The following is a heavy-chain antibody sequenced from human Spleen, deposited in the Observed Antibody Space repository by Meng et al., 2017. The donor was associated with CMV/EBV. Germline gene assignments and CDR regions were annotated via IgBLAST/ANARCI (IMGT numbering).Heavy chain of an antibody. CDR2: INSEGTSR. V-gene: IGHV3-74*01. Sequence: GESLKISCAASGFTFSNYWMHWVRQAPGKGLVWVSRINSEGTSRSYAGSVKGRLTTSRDNAKNTLYLQMNSLRAEDTALYYCAREGAEYSSSWYADYYGMDVWGQGTTVTVSS. CDR1: GFTFSNYW. D-gene: IGHD6-13*01. CDR3: AREGAEYSSSWYADYYGMDV. J-gene: IGHJ6*02.